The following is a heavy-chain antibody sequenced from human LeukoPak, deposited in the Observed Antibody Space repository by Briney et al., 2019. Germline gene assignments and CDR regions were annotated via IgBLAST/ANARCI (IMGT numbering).Heavy chain of an antibody. CDR1: GYSVSSGYY. J-gene: IGHJ6*03. V-gene: IGHV4-38-2*02. CDR3: ARLHYGGNYGYYYYYMDV. CDR2: IYYTGST. Sequence: SETLSLTCSVSGYSVSSGYYWGWIRQPPGKGLEWIGSIYYTGSTYYNPSLKSRVTISVDTSKNQFSLKLSSVTAADTAVYYCARLHYGGNYGYYYYYMDVWGKGTTVTISS. D-gene: IGHD4-23*01.